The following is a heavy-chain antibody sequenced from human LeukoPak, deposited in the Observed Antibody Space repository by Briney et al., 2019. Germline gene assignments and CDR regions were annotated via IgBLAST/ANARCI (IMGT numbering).Heavy chain of an antibody. V-gene: IGHV4-59*01. CDR2: IYYSGST. Sequence: SETLSLTCTVSGGSISSYYWSWIRQPPGKGLGWIGYIYYSGSTNYNPSLKSRVTISVDTSKNQFSLKLSSVTAADTAVYYCARGRIVVVPAAISWFDPWGQGTLVTVSS. CDR3: ARGRIVVVPAAISWFDP. CDR1: GGSISSYY. J-gene: IGHJ5*02. D-gene: IGHD2-2*02.